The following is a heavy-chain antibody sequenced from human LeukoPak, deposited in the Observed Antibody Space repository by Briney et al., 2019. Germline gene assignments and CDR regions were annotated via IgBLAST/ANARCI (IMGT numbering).Heavy chain of an antibody. J-gene: IGHJ4*02. Sequence: GGSLRLSCAASGFTFSSYTMHWVRQVPGMGLEWVAVISNDGSNKYYADSVKGRFTISRDNSKNTLYLQMNSLRGEDTAVYYCARVVVSSSSDYFDYWGQGTLVTVSS. CDR1: GFTFSSYT. D-gene: IGHD6-6*01. CDR2: ISNDGSNK. V-gene: IGHV3-30*04. CDR3: ARVVVSSSSDYFDY.